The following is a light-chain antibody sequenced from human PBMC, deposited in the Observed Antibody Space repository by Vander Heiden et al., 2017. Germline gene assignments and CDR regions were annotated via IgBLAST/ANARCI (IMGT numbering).Light chain of an antibody. CDR2: INN. CDR1: SSNLGSRT. J-gene: IGLJ3*02. V-gene: IGLV1-44*01. Sequence: QSVLTQPPSASGTPGPRVSISCSGSSSNLGSRTVNWYQHLPGTAPKLLIYINNQRPSGVPNRISASKSGTSASLAVSGLQSEDEADYYCSAWDNSLNAWVFGGGTKLTVL. CDR3: SAWDNSLNAWV.